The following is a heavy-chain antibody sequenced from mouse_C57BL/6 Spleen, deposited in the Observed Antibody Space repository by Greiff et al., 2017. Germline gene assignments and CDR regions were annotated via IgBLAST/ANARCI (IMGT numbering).Heavy chain of an antibody. CDR3: ATYYYGSSYWFAY. J-gene: IGHJ3*01. CDR2: IDPSDSYT. V-gene: IGHV1-69*01. CDR1: GYTFTSYW. Sequence: QVQLQQPGAALVMPGASVKLSCKASGYTFTSYWMHWVKQRPGQGLEWIGEIDPSDSYTNYNQKFKGKSTLTVDKSSSTAYMQLSSLTSEDSAVYYCATYYYGSSYWFAYWGQGTLVTVAA. D-gene: IGHD1-1*01.